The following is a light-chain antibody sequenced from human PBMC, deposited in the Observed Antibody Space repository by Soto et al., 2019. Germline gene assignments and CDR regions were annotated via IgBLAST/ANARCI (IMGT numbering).Light chain of an antibody. CDR1: QGYRSD. CDR2: AAS. V-gene: IGKV1-6*01. J-gene: IGKJ1*01. CDR3: QHYNSYSEA. Sequence: IQLTKSPSCLSASVGDRVASTCRATQGYRSDLGWYQQKPGKAPKLLIYAASDLQAEVPSRFSGSGSGTDFTLTISSLQPDDFATYYCQHYNSYSEAFGQGTKVDIK.